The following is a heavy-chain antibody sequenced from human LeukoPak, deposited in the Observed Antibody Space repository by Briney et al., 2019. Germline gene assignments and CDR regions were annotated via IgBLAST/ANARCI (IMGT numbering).Heavy chain of an antibody. J-gene: IGHJ3*02. Sequence: GSLRLSCAASGFTFSSYAMHWVRQAPGKGLEWVAVISYDGSNKYYADSVKGRFTISRDNSKNTLYLQMNSLRAEDTAVFYCARDGPTGAFDIWGQGTMVTVSS. CDR2: ISYDGSNK. CDR1: GFTFSSYA. V-gene: IGHV3-30-3*01. D-gene: IGHD4-17*01. CDR3: ARDGPTGAFDI.